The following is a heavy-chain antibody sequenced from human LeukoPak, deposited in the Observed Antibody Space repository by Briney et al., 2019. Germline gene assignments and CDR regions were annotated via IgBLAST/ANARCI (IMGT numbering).Heavy chain of an antibody. Sequence: GGSLRLSCAASGFIFSSYSMSWVRQAPGKGLEWISAISGSGGNTYYTDSVKGRFTISRDNSRNTLHLQMNSLRDEDTAVYYCAKSFSVGYSSGWYVAAYYFDYWGQGTLVTVSS. CDR1: GFIFSSYS. V-gene: IGHV3-23*01. CDR2: ISGSGGNT. CDR3: AKSFSVGYSSGWYVAAYYFDY. J-gene: IGHJ4*02. D-gene: IGHD6-19*01.